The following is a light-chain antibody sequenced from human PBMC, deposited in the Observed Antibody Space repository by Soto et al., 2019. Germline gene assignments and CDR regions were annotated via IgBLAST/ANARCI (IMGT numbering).Light chain of an antibody. Sequence: DIVMTQSPDSLAVSLGERATINCKSSQSVLYSSNNKNYLAWYQQKPRQPPKLLIYWASTRKSGVPDRFSGSGSGTDFTLTISSLQAEDVAVYYCQQYYSSPPTFGQGTKVEIK. CDR1: QSVLYSSNNKNY. CDR2: WAS. CDR3: QQYYSSPPT. V-gene: IGKV4-1*01. J-gene: IGKJ1*01.